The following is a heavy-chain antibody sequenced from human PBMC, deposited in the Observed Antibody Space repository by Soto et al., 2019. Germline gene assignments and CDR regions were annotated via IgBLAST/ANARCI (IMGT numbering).Heavy chain of an antibody. J-gene: IGHJ4*02. Sequence: PSETLSLTCAVYGGSFSGYYWTWVRQPPGKGLEWIGEVNHSGSTNYNPSLKSRVSISVDTSKSQFSLKLTSVTAADTAVYYCARGIQITFGGVVVRGDYFDYWGQGALVTVSS. D-gene: IGHD3-16*02. CDR1: GGSFSGYY. CDR3: ARGIQITFGGVVVRGDYFDY. CDR2: VNHSGST. V-gene: IGHV4-34*01.